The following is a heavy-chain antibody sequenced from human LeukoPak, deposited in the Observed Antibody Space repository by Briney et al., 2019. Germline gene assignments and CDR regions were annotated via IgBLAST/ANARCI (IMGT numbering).Heavy chain of an antibody. CDR2: IKSKNDGGTT. D-gene: IGHD6-13*01. J-gene: IGHJ4*02. Sequence: PWGSLRLSCAASGFTFSNAWINWVRQPPGQGLEWVGRIKSKNDGGTTDYAATVKGRFTISRDDSKNTLYLQMNSLKTEDTAVYYCTTGPAGAIAAAGVDYWGQGTLVTVSS. V-gene: IGHV3-15*01. CDR3: TTGPAGAIAAAGVDY. CDR1: GFTFSNAW.